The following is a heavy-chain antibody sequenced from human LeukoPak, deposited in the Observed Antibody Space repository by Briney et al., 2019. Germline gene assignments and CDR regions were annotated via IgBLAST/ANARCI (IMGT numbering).Heavy chain of an antibody. D-gene: IGHD6-19*01. V-gene: IGHV3-49*03. CDR1: GFTFGDYG. J-gene: IGHJ4*02. CDR2: IRSKAYGGTT. CDR3: TRVDSGWYSPFDF. Sequence: GGSLRLSCTASGFTFGDYGTSWFRQAPGKGLEWVGFIRSKAYGGTTEYAASVKGRFTISRDDSKSIAYLQMNSLKTEDTAVYYCTRVDSGWYSPFDFWGQGTLVTVSS.